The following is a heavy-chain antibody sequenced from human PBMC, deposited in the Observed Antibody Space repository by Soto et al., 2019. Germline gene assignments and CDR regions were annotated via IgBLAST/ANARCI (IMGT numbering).Heavy chain of an antibody. CDR3: ARDSGPRPTPDY. Sequence: QVQLVESGGGVVQPGRSLRLSCAASGFTFSSYGMHWVRQAPGKGLEWVAVIWYDGSNTYYADSVKGRFTISRDNSKNALYLQMTSLRAEDTAVYYCARDSGPRPTPDYWGQGTLVTVSS. D-gene: IGHD3-10*01. CDR2: IWYDGSNT. J-gene: IGHJ4*02. CDR1: GFTFSSYG. V-gene: IGHV3-33*01.